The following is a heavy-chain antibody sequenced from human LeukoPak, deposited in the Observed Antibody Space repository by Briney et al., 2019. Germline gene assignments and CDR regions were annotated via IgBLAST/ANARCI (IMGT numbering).Heavy chain of an antibody. V-gene: IGHV1-69*13. D-gene: IGHD3-10*01. Sequence: ASVKVSCKASGGTFSSYAISWVRQAPGQGLEWMGGIIPIFGTANYAQKFQGRVTITADESTSTAYMELSSLRSEDTAVYYCARTLYYYGSGWFDPLGQGTLVTVSS. CDR2: IIPIFGTA. CDR1: GGTFSSYA. CDR3: ARTLYYYGSGWFDP. J-gene: IGHJ5*02.